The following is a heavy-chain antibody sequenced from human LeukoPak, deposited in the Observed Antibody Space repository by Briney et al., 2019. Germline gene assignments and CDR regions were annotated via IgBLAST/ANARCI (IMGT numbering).Heavy chain of an antibody. D-gene: IGHD5-24*01. CDR1: GFSFTMCD. CDR3: SRGYDRWLQSAPFDY. J-gene: IGHJ4*02. V-gene: IGHV3-30*07. CDR2: YSYDGRQT. Sequence: GISLRLFCAPSGFSFTMCDLHGLRQATGKALEGVILYSYDGRQTHHSDCVTPRFNISRHGSKITLSLHMDSLRADDTGVYYSSRGYDRWLQSAPFDYRGQGTLFTVAS.